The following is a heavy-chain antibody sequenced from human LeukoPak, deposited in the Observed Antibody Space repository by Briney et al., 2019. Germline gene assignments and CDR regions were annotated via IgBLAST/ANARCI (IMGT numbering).Heavy chain of an antibody. Sequence: PGGSLRLSCAASGFTFSSYAMSWVRQAPGKGLEWVSTISGSAYSTYYADSVKGRFTISRDNSQNTLSLQMNSLGAEDTAAYYCAKGYSGNYAVDYWGQGTLVTVSS. V-gene: IGHV3-23*01. CDR1: GFTFSSYA. J-gene: IGHJ4*02. CDR2: ISGSAYST. D-gene: IGHD1-26*01. CDR3: AKGYSGNYAVDY.